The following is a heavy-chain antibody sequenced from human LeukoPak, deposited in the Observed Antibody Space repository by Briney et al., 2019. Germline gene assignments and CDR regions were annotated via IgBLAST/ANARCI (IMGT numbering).Heavy chain of an antibody. V-gene: IGHV3-23*01. D-gene: IGHD4-17*01. CDR2: ISGSGGST. CDR1: GFTFSSYA. CDR3: AKDRATVTARDAFDS. Sequence: GGSLRLSCAASGFTFSSYAMRWVPEAPGKGLEWGSAISGSGGSTYYADSVKGRFTISRDNSKNTLYLQISSLRAEDTAVYYCAKDRATVTARDAFDSWGQGTMVTASS. J-gene: IGHJ3*02.